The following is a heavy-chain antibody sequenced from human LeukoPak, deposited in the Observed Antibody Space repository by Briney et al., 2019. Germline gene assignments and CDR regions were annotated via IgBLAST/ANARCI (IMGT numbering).Heavy chain of an antibody. J-gene: IGHJ5*02. V-gene: IGHV3-74*01. Sequence: PGGSLRLSCAASGFTFSNYWMHWVRQAPGKGLVWVSRIKSDGSTTSYAESVKGRFTISRDNAKNTLYLQMNSLRADDTAVYYCARDGESTGSWTWFDPWGQGTLVTVSS. CDR2: IKSDGSTT. CDR1: GFTFSNYW. D-gene: IGHD3-9*01. CDR3: ARDGESTGSWTWFDP.